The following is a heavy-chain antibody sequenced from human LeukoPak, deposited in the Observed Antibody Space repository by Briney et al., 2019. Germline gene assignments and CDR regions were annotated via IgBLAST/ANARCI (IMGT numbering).Heavy chain of an antibody. CDR2: IYHSGST. D-gene: IGHD5-12*01. CDR3: ARALSGGYSGYDSYYFDY. J-gene: IGHJ4*02. Sequence: ASETLSLTCTVSGYSISSGYYWGWIRQPPGKGLEWIGSIYHSGSTYYNPSLKSRVTISVDTSKNQFSLKLSSVTAADTAVYYCARALSGGYSGYDSYYFDYWGQGTLVTVFS. CDR1: GYSISSGYY. V-gene: IGHV4-38-2*02.